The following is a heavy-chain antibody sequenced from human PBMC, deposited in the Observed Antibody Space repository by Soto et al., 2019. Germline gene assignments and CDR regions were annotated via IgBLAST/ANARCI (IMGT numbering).Heavy chain of an antibody. V-gene: IGHV3-13*04. CDR1: GFTFSSYD. CDR2: IGTAGDT. CDR3: ARAIGPTLFDY. J-gene: IGHJ4*02. Sequence: GGSLRLSCSASGFTFSSYDMHWVRQGPGKGLEWVSAIGTAGDTNYAGSVKGRFTISRENAKNSLYLQMNSLRAGDTAIYFCARAIGPTLFDYWGQGTLVT. D-gene: IGHD3-22*01.